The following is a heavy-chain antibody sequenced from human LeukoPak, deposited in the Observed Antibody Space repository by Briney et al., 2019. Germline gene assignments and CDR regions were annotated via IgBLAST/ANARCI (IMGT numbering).Heavy chain of an antibody. CDR1: GGTFSSYA. D-gene: IGHD2-2*01. Sequence: SVKVSCKASGGTFSSYAISWVRQAPGQGLEWMGGIIPIFGTANYAQKLQGRVTITTDESTSTAYMELSSLRSEDTAVYYCARVVLGYCSSTSCYHMDVWGKGTTVTVSS. J-gene: IGHJ6*03. V-gene: IGHV1-69*05. CDR3: ARVVLGYCSSTSCYHMDV. CDR2: IIPIFGTA.